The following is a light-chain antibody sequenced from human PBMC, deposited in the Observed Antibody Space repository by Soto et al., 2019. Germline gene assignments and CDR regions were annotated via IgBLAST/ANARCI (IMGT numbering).Light chain of an antibody. V-gene: IGKV3-20*01. CDR3: QQDGAYPLSS. J-gene: IGKJ2*03. Sequence: ELVLTQSPCTLSLSPGERATVSCRASQSVSSSYLAWYQQKPGQAPRLLIYGASSRATAIPDRFSGSGSGTACTLTISRVEPEDFAVYYCQQDGAYPLSSFGQGTKLEIK. CDR1: QSVSSSY. CDR2: GAS.